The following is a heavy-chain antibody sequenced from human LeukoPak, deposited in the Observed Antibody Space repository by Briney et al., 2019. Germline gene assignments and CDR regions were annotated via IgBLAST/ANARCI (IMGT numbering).Heavy chain of an antibody. V-gene: IGHV4-4*07. CDR3: AREKADYYDSSGYDRGAFDV. CDR1: GGSISSYY. CDR2: IYTSGST. Sequence: SETLSLTCTVSGGSISSYYWSWIRQPAGRGLEWIGRIYTSGSTNYNPSLKSRVTMSVDTSKNQLSLKLSSVTAADTAVYYCAREKADYYDSSGYDRGAFDVWGQGTMVTVSS. J-gene: IGHJ3*01. D-gene: IGHD3-22*01.